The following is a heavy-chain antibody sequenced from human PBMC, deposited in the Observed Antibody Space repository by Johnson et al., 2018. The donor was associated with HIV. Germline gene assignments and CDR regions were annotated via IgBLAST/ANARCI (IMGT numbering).Heavy chain of an antibody. V-gene: IGHV3-30*04. CDR3: ARDRVWFGELYAFDI. CDR1: GVIFSSFA. D-gene: IGHD3-10*01. CDR2: TSYDGSNK. J-gene: IGHJ3*02. Sequence: QVQLVESGGGVVQPGRSLRLSCAASGVIFSSFAMHWVSQAPGKGLEWVAVTSYDGSNKYYADSVKGRFTISRDNSKNTLYLQMNSLRAEDTAVYYCARDRVWFGELYAFDIWGQGTMVTVSS.